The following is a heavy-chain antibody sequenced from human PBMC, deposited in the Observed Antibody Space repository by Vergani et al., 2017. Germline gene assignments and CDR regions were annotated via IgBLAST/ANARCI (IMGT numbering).Heavy chain of an antibody. CDR2: ISSSSSYI. CDR3: ARIYCSSTSCYPLDY. D-gene: IGHD2-2*01. CDR1: GFTFSSYS. V-gene: IGHV3-21*01. Sequence: EVQLVESGGGLVKPGGSLRLSCAASGFTFSSYSMNWVRQAPGKGLEWVSSISSSSSYIYYADSVKGRFTISRDNAKNSLYLQMNSLRAEDTAVYYCARIYCSSTSCYPLDYWGQGTLVTVSS. J-gene: IGHJ4*02.